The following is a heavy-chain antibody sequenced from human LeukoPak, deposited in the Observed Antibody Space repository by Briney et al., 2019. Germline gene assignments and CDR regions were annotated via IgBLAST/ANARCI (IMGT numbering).Heavy chain of an antibody. CDR1: GGSISSGGYY. J-gene: IGHJ4*02. Sequence: SQTLSLTCTVSGGSISSGGYYWSWIRQHPGKGLEWIGYIYYSGRTYYNPCLKSRATISIDTSKEQLSLKLTSVTAADTAVYYCARSEPDYWGQGTLVTVSS. CDR3: ARSEPDY. D-gene: IGHD1-14*01. CDR2: IYYSGRT. V-gene: IGHV4-31*03.